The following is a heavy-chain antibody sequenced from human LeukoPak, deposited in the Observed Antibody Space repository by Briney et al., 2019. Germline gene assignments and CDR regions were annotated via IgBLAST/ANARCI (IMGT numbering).Heavy chain of an antibody. CDR1: GFTFSGSA. D-gene: IGHD3-22*01. J-gene: IGHJ4*02. CDR2: IRSRANSYAT. Sequence: SGGSLKLSCAASGFTFSGSAMHWVRRASGKGLEWVGRIRSRANSYATAYAASVKGRFTISRDDSKNTAYLQMNSLKTEDTAVYYCTRPHSSGYYYYFDYWGQGTLVTVSS. CDR3: TRPHSSGYYYYFDY. V-gene: IGHV3-73*01.